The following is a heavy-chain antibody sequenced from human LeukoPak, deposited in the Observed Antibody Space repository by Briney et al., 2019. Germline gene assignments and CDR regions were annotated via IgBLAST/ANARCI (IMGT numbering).Heavy chain of an antibody. CDR1: GYTFTGYY. CDR3: ARGRYYGSGRQNYYYMDV. CDR2: INPSGGST. D-gene: IGHD3-10*01. V-gene: IGHV1-46*01. Sequence: GASVKVSCKASGYTFTGYYMHWVRQAPGQGLEWMGIINPSGGSTSYAQKFQGRVTMTRDMSTSTVYMELSSLRSEDTAVYYCARGRYYGSGRQNYYYMDVWGKGTTVTVSS. J-gene: IGHJ6*03.